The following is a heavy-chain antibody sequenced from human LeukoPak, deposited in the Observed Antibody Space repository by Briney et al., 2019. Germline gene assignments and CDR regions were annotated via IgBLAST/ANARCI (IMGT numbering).Heavy chain of an antibody. J-gene: IGHJ4*02. CDR3: AREPLSPQSGATYYFDY. CDR1: GGTFSSYA. D-gene: IGHD1-26*01. Sequence: SVKVSCKASGGTFSSYAISWVRQAPGQGLEWMGGIVPIFGTANYAQKFQGRVTITTDESTSTAYMELSSLRSEDTAVYYCAREPLSPQSGATYYFDYWGQGTLVTVSS. V-gene: IGHV1-69*05. CDR2: IVPIFGTA.